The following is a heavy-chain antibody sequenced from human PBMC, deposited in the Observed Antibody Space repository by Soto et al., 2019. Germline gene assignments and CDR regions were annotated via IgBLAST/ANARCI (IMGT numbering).Heavy chain of an antibody. J-gene: IGHJ4*02. CDR3: ARGMITFGGVIAKIDY. CDR1: GYTFTSYG. Sequence: ASVKVSCKASGYTFTSYGISWVRQAPGQGLEWMGWISAYNGNTNYAQKLQGRVTMTTDTSTSTAYMELRSLRSDDTAVCYCARGMITFGGVIAKIDYWGQGTLVTVSS. V-gene: IGHV1-18*01. CDR2: ISAYNGNT. D-gene: IGHD3-16*02.